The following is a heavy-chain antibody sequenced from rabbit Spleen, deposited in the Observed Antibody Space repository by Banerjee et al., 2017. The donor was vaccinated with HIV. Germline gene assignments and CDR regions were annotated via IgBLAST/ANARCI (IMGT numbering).Heavy chain of an antibody. Sequence: QSLEESGGDLVKPGASLTLTCTASGFSFSSSYCMCLVRQAPGKGLEWIACIVTGSGSTYSASRAKGRFTISQASSTAVTLQMTGLTAADTATYFCARERNYNGGGMFMGNVDLWGPGTLVTVS. V-gene: IGHV1S40*01. D-gene: IGHD6-1*01. CDR1: GFSFSSSYC. J-gene: IGHJ4*01. CDR2: IVTGSGST. CDR3: ARERNYNGGGMFMGNVDL.